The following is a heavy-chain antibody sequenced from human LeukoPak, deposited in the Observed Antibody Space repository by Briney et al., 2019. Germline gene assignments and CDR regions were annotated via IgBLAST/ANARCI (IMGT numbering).Heavy chain of an antibody. D-gene: IGHD2-15*01. Sequence: PGGSLRLSCAASGFTFSSNWMSWVRQAPGKGLEWVANIKQDGTEKYYVDSVRGRFTISRGNAKNSLYLQMNSLRAEDTAVYYCASQALRAVDIWGQGTMVTVSS. CDR1: GFTFSSNW. V-gene: IGHV3-7*05. CDR2: IKQDGTEK. J-gene: IGHJ3*02. CDR3: ASQALRAVDI.